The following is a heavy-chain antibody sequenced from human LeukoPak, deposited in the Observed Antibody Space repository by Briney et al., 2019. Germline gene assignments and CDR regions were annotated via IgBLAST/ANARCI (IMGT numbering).Heavy chain of an antibody. CDR3: TRDRTYGYEGLDAFDI. CDR1: GGSVSSYY. D-gene: IGHD3-16*01. Sequence: SETLSLTCTVSGGSVSSYYWSWIRQPAGKGLEWIGRIYTSGSTNYKPSLKSRVTMSVDTSKNQFSLKLSSVTAADTAMYYCTRDRTYGYEGLDAFDIWGQGTMVTVSS. V-gene: IGHV4-4*07. CDR2: IYTSGST. J-gene: IGHJ3*02.